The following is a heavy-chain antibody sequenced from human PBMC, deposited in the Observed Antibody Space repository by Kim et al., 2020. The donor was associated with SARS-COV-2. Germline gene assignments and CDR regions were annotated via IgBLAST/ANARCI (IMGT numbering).Heavy chain of an antibody. D-gene: IGHD2-15*01. CDR1: GFTFGDYA. CDR2: IRSKAYGGTK. V-gene: IGHV3-49*03. CDR3: TEMVVVAATPYGMDV. J-gene: IGHJ6*02. Sequence: GGSLRLSCTASGFTFGDYAMSWFRQAPGKGLEWVGCIRSKAYGGTKEYAASVKGRFTISRDDSKSIAYLQMNSLKTEDTAVYYCTEMVVVAATPYGMDVWGQGTTVTVSS.